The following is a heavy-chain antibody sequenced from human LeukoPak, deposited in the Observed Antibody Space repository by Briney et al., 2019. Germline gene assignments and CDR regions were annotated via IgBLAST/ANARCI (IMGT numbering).Heavy chain of an antibody. V-gene: IGHV4-59*08. CDR1: GGSIGNFY. J-gene: IGHJ6*02. Sequence: PSETLSLTCTVSGGSIGNFYWNWIRQPPGKALEWIGYIYYSGSTDYNPSLKSRVAISVDTSKNQFSLKLTSMTAADTAVYYCARFKISYYGMDVWGQGTTVTVSS. CDR3: ARFKISYYGMDV. CDR2: IYYSGST.